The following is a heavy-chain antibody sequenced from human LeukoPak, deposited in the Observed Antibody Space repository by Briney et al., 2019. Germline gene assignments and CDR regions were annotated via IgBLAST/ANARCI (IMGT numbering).Heavy chain of an antibody. CDR1: GFTFDDYA. Sequence: GGSLRLSCAASGFTFDDYAMHWVRQAPGKGLEWVSLISGDGGSTYYADSVKGRFTISRDNSKNSLYLQMNSLRTEDTALYYCALPSRRSSSWHDAFDIWGQGTMVTVSS. CDR2: ISGDGGST. D-gene: IGHD6-13*01. CDR3: ALPSRRSSSWHDAFDI. J-gene: IGHJ3*02. V-gene: IGHV3-43*02.